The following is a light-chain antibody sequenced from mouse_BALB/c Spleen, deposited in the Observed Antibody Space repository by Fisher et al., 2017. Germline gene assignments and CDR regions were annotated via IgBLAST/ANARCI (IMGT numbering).Light chain of an antibody. CDR3: QQWSSYPYT. CDR2: STS. CDR1: SSVSSSY. V-gene: IGKV4-57-1*01. Sequence: DIVLTQTTAIMSASPGEKVTMTCRASSSVSSSYLHWYQQKSGASPKLWIYSTSNLASGVPARFSGSGSGTFYSLTISSVEAEDAATYYCQQWSSYPYTFGGGTKLEIK. J-gene: IGKJ2*01.